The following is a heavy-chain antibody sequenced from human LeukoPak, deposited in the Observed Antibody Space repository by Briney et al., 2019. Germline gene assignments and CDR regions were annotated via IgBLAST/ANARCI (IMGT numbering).Heavy chain of an antibody. D-gene: IGHD6-19*01. CDR1: GFTFSSYG. CDR2: ISDDGSNK. CDR3: AKGHSSVWNTFLDY. J-gene: IGHJ4*02. V-gene: IGHV3-30*18. Sequence: GGSLRLSCAASGFTFSSYGMHWVRQAPGKGLEWVAVISDDGSNKYYVDSVKGRFTISRDNSKNTLYLQMNSLRVEDTAVYFCAKGHSSVWNTFLDYWGQGTLVTGSS.